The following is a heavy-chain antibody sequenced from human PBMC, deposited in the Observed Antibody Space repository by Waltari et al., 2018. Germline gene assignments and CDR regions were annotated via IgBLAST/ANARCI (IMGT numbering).Heavy chain of an antibody. D-gene: IGHD4-17*01. CDR2: IYTSGST. Sequence: QVQLQESGPGLVKPSETLSLTCTVSGGSISSYYWSWIRQPAGKGLEWIGRIYTSGSTNYNPSLKSRVTMSVDTSKNQFSLKLSSVTAADTAVYYCARRGSDYGDYPFDYWGQGTLVTVSS. V-gene: IGHV4-4*07. CDR1: GGSISSYY. J-gene: IGHJ4*02. CDR3: ARRGSDYGDYPFDY.